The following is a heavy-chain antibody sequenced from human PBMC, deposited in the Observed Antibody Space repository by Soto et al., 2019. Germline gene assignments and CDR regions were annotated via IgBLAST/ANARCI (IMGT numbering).Heavy chain of an antibody. CDR2: MNPNSGNT. Sequence: QVPLVQSGAEVKKPGASVKVSCKASGYTFTSYDINWVRQATGQGLEWMGWMNPNSGNTGYAQKFQGRVTMTRNTSISTAYMELSSLRSEDTAVYYCARNLVILDYYYYYYMDVWGKGTTVTVSS. J-gene: IGHJ6*03. D-gene: IGHD3-9*01. CDR1: GYTFTSYD. CDR3: ARNLVILDYYYYYYMDV. V-gene: IGHV1-8*01.